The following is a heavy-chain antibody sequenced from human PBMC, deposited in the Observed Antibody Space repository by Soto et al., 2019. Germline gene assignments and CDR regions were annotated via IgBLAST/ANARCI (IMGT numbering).Heavy chain of an antibody. V-gene: IGHV3-74*01. D-gene: IGHD2-21*01. CDR3: ARDEMGEEAADDAFDN. J-gene: IGHJ3*02. Sequence: EVQLVESGGGLVQPGGSLRLACATSGFTFSSYWMHWVRQAPRKGLVWVSRINSGGTTTTYADSVKGRFTIFRDNAKNMLYLQMSSLRDEDTAVYYCARDEMGEEAADDAFDNWGQGTMVTVSS. CDR2: INSGGTTT. CDR1: GFTFSSYW.